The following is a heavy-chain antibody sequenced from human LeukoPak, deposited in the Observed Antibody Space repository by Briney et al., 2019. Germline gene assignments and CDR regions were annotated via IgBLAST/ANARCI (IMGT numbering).Heavy chain of an antibody. V-gene: IGHV3-11*04. J-gene: IGHJ4*02. CDR3: ARVVDHDYGDYYLDY. D-gene: IGHD4-17*01. CDR1: GFTFSDYY. Sequence: GGSLRLSCAASGFTFSDYYMTWIRQAPGKGLEWVSYISGSGSTIYYVDSVKGRFTISRDNAKNSLYLQMNSLRAEDTAVYYCARVVDHDYGDYYLDYWGQGTLVTVSS. CDR2: ISGSGSTI.